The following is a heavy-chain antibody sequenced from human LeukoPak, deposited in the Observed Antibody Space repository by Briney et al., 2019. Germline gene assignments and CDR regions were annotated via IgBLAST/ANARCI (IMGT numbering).Heavy chain of an antibody. CDR2: ISWNSGSI. D-gene: IGHD4-11*01. J-gene: IGHJ6*03. CDR3: TRVEETATTAAIIRKYSYYYYYMDV. Sequence: PGRSLRLSCAASGFIFDDYAMHWVRQAPGKGLEWVSGISWNSGSIGYADSVKGRFTISRDNAKNSLYLQMSSLRAEDTAVYYCTRVEETATTAAIIRKYSYYYYYMDVWGKGNTVTVSS. V-gene: IGHV3-9*01. CDR1: GFIFDDYA.